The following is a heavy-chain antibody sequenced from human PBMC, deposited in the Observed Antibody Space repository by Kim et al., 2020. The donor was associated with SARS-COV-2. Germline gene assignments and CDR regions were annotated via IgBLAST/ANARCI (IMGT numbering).Heavy chain of an antibody. D-gene: IGHD5-12*01. J-gene: IGHJ6*02. V-gene: IGHV3-21*01. CDR1: GFTFSSYS. CDR3: ARANGEWLRYYYYGMDV. CDR2: ISSSSSYI. Sequence: GGSLRLSCAASGFTFSSYSMNWVRQAPGKGLEWVSSISSSSSYIYYADSVKGRFTISRDNAKNSLYLQMNSLRAEDTAVYYCARANGEWLRYYYYGMDVWGQGTTVTVSS.